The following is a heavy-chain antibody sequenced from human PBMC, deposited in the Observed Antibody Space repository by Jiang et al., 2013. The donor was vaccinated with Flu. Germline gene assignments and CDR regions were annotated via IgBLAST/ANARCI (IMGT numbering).Heavy chain of an antibody. CDR3: ARDVGGSYSLFHF. Sequence: YHTGSIYYNPSLKSRVTMSVDTAKNEFSLSLSSVTAADTAVYYCARDVGGSYSLFHFWGQGTLVTVSS. D-gene: IGHD1-26*01. V-gene: IGHV4-30-2*04. J-gene: IGHJ4*02. CDR2: YHTGSI.